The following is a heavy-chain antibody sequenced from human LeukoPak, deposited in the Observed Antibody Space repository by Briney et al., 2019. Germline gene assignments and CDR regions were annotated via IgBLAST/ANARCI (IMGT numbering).Heavy chain of an antibody. D-gene: IGHD2/OR15-2a*01. J-gene: IGHJ6*03. CDR3: ARQYPLDYYYYYYMDV. Sequence: GASVKVSCEASGYTFTSYYMHWVRQAPGQGLEWMGIINPSGGSTSYAQKFQGRVTMTRDTSTSTVYMELSSLRSEDTAVYYCARQYPLDYYYYYYMDVWGKGTTVTVSS. V-gene: IGHV1-46*01. CDR2: INPSGGST. CDR1: GYTFTSYY.